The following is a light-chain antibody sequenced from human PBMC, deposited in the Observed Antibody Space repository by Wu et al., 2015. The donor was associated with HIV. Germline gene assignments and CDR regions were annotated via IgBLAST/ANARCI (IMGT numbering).Light chain of an antibody. J-gene: IGKJ4*01. CDR1: QGISSY. CDR2: AAS. V-gene: IGKV1-9*01. CDR3: QQLNGYPLT. Sequence: IQLTQSPSFLSVSVGDRVTITCRASQGISSYLAWYQQKPGKAPKLLIYAASTLQSGVPSRFSGSGSGTEFTLTISSLQPEDFATYYCQQLNGYPLTFGGGTKVEIK.